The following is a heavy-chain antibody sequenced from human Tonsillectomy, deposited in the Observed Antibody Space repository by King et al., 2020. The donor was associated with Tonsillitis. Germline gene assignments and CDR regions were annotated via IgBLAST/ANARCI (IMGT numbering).Heavy chain of an antibody. CDR3: ARLGPYLGATRPFDY. Sequence: QLVQSGAEVKKPGESLKISCKGSGYSFTIYWIGWVRQMPGKGLEWMGIIYPGDSDTRYSPSFQGQVTISADTSISTAYLQWSSLKASVTAMYYCARLGPYLGATRPFDYWGQGTLVTVSS. D-gene: IGHD1-26*01. CDR2: IYPGDSDT. V-gene: IGHV5-51*01. J-gene: IGHJ4*02. CDR1: GYSFTIYW.